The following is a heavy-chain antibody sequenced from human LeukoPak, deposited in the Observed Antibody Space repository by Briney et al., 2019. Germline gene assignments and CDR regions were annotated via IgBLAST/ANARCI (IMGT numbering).Heavy chain of an antibody. Sequence: ASVKVSCKASGGTFSSYAISWVRQAPGQGLEWMGGIIPIFGTANYAQKFQGRVTITTDESTSTAYMELSSLRSEDTAVYYCARGRRLTGYYDFDCWGQGTLVTVSS. CDR1: GGTFSSYA. V-gene: IGHV1-69*05. CDR2: IIPIFGTA. CDR3: ARGRRLTGYYDFDC. D-gene: IGHD3-9*01. J-gene: IGHJ4*02.